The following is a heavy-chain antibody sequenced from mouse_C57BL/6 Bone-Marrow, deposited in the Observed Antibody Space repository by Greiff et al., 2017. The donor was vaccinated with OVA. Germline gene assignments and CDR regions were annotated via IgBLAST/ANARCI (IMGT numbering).Heavy chain of an antibody. CDR1: GFTFSSYG. Sequence: EVQGVESGGDLVKPGGSLKLSCAASGFTFSSYGMSWVRQTPDKRLEWVATISSGGSYTYYPDSVKGRFTISRDNAKNTLYLQMISLKSEDTAMYYCARPTGGFAYWGQGTLVTVSA. CDR3: ARPTGGFAY. J-gene: IGHJ3*01. V-gene: IGHV5-6*01. CDR2: ISSGGSYT.